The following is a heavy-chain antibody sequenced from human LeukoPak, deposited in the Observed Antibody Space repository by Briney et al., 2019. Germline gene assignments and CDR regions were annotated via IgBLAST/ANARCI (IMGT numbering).Heavy chain of an antibody. CDR1: GFTFSSYS. D-gene: IGHD4-17*01. CDR2: ISISSSYI. J-gene: IGHJ3*02. CDR3: AVPYGDPDAFDI. V-gene: IGHV3-21*01. Sequence: GGSLRLSCAASGFTFSSYSMNWVRQAPGKGLEWVSSISISSSYIYYADSVKGRFTISRDNAKNSLYLQMNSLRAEDTAVYYCAVPYGDPDAFDIWGQGTMVTVSS.